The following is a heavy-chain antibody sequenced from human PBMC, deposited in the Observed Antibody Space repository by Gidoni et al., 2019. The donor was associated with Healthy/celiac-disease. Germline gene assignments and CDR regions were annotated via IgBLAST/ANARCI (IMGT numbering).Heavy chain of an antibody. Sequence: QVQLQQWGAGLLKPSETLSLTCAVYGGSFSGYSWSWIRQPPGKGLEWIGEINHSGSTNYNPSLKSRVTISVDTSKNQFSLKLSSVTAADTAVYYCATLGGVFIIDSPHSNGMDVWGQGTTVTVSS. CDR1: GGSFSGYS. J-gene: IGHJ6*02. CDR3: ATLGGVFIIDSPHSNGMDV. V-gene: IGHV4-34*01. CDR2: INHSGST. D-gene: IGHD3-10*01.